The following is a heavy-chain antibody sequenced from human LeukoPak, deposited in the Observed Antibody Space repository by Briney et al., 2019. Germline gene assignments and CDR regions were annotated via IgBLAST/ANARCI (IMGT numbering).Heavy chain of an antibody. Sequence: ASVKVSCKASGYTFTSYDVNWVRQATGQGLEWMGWMNPDSGNTGYAQKFQGRVTMTRNTSINTAYMELSSLRSEDTAVYYCARGVITMVRVFPVDWFDPWGQGTLVTVSS. CDR3: ARGVITMVRVFPVDWFDP. V-gene: IGHV1-8*01. J-gene: IGHJ5*02. D-gene: IGHD3-10*01. CDR1: GYTFTSYD. CDR2: MNPDSGNT.